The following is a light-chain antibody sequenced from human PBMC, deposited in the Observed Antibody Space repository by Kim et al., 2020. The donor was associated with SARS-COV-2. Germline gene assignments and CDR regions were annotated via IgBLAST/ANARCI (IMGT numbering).Light chain of an antibody. J-gene: IGKJ4*01. CDR3: QQTYSTPLT. V-gene: IGKV1-39*01. CDR2: AAS. CDR1: QSISDY. Sequence: AALGDRVLIPCRASQSISDYLNWYQQEPGKAPKLLIYAASVLESGVPSRFSGSGSGTDFTLTISGLHPEDFGTYSCQQTYSTPLTFGGGTKVDIK.